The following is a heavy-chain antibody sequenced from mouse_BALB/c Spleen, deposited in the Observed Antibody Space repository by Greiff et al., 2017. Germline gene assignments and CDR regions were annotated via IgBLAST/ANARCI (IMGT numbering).Heavy chain of an antibody. CDR2: IYPSDSYT. V-gene: IGHV1-69*02. J-gene: IGHJ4*01. CDR1: GYTFTSYW. D-gene: IGHD2-10*01. Sequence: VKLQQPGAELVRPGASVKLSCKASGYTFTSYWINWVKQRPGQGLEWIGNIYPSDSYTNYNQKFKDKATLTVDKSSSTAYMQLSSPTSEDSAVYYCTRLGAYYGNYDAMDYWGQGTSVTVSS. CDR3: TRLGAYYGNYDAMDY.